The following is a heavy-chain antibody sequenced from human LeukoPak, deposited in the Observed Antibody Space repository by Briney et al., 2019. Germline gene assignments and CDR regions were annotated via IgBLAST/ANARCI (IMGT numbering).Heavy chain of an antibody. CDR2: FYYSGTT. D-gene: IGHD4-23*01. Sequence: SETLSLTCTVSGGSISSYYWSWIRQPAGKGLEWIGRFYYSGTTTYNPSLKSRVTMSVDTSKNQFSLNLSSVAAADTAVYYCARGRGNSPFDYWGQGTLVTVSS. J-gene: IGHJ4*02. V-gene: IGHV4-4*07. CDR3: ARGRGNSPFDY. CDR1: GGSISSYY.